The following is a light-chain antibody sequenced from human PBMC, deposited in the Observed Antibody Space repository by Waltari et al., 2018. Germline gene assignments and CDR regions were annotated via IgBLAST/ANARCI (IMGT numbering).Light chain of an antibody. CDR3: QQYHSYPNT. V-gene: IGKV1-5*01. CDR2: DVS. CDR1: QSINTW. J-gene: IGKJ2*01. Sequence: DIQMTQSPSTLSASVGERVNITCRASQSINTWLAWYQQKPGKAPKLLIYDVSSLESGVPSRFSGSGSETEFTLTISSLQPDDFATYYCQQYHSYPNTFGQGTKLEIK.